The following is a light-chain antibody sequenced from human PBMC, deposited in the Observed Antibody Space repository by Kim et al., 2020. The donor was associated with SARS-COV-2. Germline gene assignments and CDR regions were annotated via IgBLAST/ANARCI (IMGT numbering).Light chain of an antibody. CDR1: KVGDKY. CDR2: QDS. V-gene: IGLV3-1*01. Sequence: VSPGQAASITCSGDKVGDKYACWYQQKPGQYPVLVIYQDSKRPSRNPERFSGSNSGNTATLTISGTQAMDEADDYCQACDSSTVVFGGGTQLTVL. CDR3: QACDSSTVV. J-gene: IGLJ2*01.